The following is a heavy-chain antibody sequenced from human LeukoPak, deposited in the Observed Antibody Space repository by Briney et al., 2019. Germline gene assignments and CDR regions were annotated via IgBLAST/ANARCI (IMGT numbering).Heavy chain of an antibody. J-gene: IGHJ4*02. D-gene: IGHD6-13*01. Sequence: APVKVSCKASGYTFTSYDINWVRQATGQGLEWMGWMNPNSGNTGYAQKFQGRVAMTRNTSISTAYMELSSLRSEDTAVYYCARGRSPAAGTRALGYWGQGTLVTVSS. V-gene: IGHV1-8*01. CDR2: MNPNSGNT. CDR3: ARGRSPAAGTRALGY. CDR1: GYTFTSYD.